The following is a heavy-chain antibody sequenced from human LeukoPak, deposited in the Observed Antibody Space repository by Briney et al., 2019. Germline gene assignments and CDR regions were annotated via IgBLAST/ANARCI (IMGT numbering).Heavy chain of an antibody. D-gene: IGHD6-13*01. V-gene: IGHV3-7*02. J-gene: IGHJ1*01. CDR1: GFTFSSYW. CDR3: ASQYGSSWRHD. CDR2: IKQDGSEK. Sequence: HAGGTLRLSCAASGFTFSSYWMTWVRQAPGKGLEWVASIKQDGSEKYYVDSVKGRFTTSRDNAKNSLYLQMDSLRAEDTAVYYCASQYGSSWRHDWGQGTLVTVSS.